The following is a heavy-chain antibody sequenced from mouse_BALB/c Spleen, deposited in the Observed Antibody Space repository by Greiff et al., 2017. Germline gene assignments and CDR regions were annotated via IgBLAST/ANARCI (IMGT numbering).Heavy chain of an antibody. CDR1: GYKFTDYA. CDR2: ISTYYGDA. Sequence: VQLQQSGAELVRPGVSVKISCKGSGYKFTDYAMHWVKQSHAKSLEWIGVISTYYGDASYNQKFKGKATMTVDKSSSTAYMELARLTSEDSAIYYCARDGNYGAMDYWGQGTSVTVSS. V-gene: IGHV1S137*01. CDR3: ARDGNYGAMDY. D-gene: IGHD2-1*01. J-gene: IGHJ4*01.